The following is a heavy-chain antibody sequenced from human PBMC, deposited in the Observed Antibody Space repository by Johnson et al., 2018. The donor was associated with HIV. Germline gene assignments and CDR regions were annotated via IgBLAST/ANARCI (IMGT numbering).Heavy chain of an antibody. D-gene: IGHD3-22*01. CDR1: GFTFSSYD. Sequence: EVQLVESGGGVVQPGGSLRLSCAASGFTFSSYDMHWVRQATGKGLEWVSAIGTAGDTYYPGSVKGRFTISRDNSKNTLYLQMNSLRAEDTAVYYCARDRPIAPFDIWGQGTMVTVSS. V-gene: IGHV3-13*01. J-gene: IGHJ3*02. CDR3: ARDRPIAPFDI. CDR2: IGTAGDT.